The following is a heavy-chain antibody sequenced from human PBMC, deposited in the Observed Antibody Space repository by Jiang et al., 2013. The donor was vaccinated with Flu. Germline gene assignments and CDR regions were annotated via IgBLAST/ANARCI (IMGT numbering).Heavy chain of an antibody. CDR2: IYPGDSDT. CDR1: GYSFTTYW. D-gene: IGHD6-19*01. V-gene: IGHV5-51*01. CDR3: ARLPRIAVAGTWFDY. Sequence: PGESLKISCKGSGYSFTTYWIGWVRQMPGKGLDWMGIIYPGDSDTRYSPSFQGQVTISADKSISTAYLQWSSLKASDAAMYYCARLPRIAVAGTWFDYWGQGTLVTVSS. J-gene: IGHJ4*02.